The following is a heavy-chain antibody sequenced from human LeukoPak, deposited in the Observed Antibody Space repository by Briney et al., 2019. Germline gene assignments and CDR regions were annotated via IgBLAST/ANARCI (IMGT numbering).Heavy chain of an antibody. CDR1: GFTFSDYS. CDR2: IGIDSGNT. V-gene: IGHV3-48*01. J-gene: IGHJ4*02. Sequence: PGGSLRLSCAASGFTFSDYSMNWVRQAPGKGLEWISYIGIDSGNTNYGDSVKGRFTISGDKAKNSLYLQMNSLRVEDTAVYYCARDYKYAFDNWGQGTLVTVSS. CDR3: ARDYKYAFDN. D-gene: IGHD5-24*01.